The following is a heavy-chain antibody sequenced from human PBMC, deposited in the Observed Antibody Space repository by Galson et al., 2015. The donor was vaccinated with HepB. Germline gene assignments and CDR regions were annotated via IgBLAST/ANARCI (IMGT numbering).Heavy chain of an antibody. D-gene: IGHD2-2*01. CDR2: ISYDGSNK. V-gene: IGHV3-30-3*01. Sequence: SLRLSCAASGFTFSSYAMHWVRQAPGKGLEWVAVISYDGSNKYYADSVKGRFTISRDNSKNTLYLQMNSLRAEDTAVYYCARDSIVVVPAANPGRGMDVWGQGTTVTVSS. CDR1: GFTFSSYA. J-gene: IGHJ6*02. CDR3: ARDSIVVVPAANPGRGMDV.